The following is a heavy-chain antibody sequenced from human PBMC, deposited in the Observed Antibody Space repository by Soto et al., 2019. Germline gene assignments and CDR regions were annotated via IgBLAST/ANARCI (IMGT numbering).Heavy chain of an antibody. CDR2: IPSDGRDV. V-gene: IGHV3-74*01. CDR1: GFNFRDFW. CDR3: TRDDSGLGIDY. D-gene: IGHD1-26*01. J-gene: IGHJ4*02. Sequence: GGSLRLSCEASGFNFRDFWMHWVRQPPGKGPEWVSNIPSDGRDVSYADSVRGRFTISRDDARNTLYLQMSDLRVEDTAVYYCTRDDSGLGIDYWGQGTQVTVSS.